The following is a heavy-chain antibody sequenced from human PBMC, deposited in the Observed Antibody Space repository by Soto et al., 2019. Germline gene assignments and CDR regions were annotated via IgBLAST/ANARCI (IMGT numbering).Heavy chain of an antibody. CDR2: ISSSSSYI. J-gene: IGHJ4*02. CDR1: GFTFSSYS. V-gene: IGHV3-21*01. Sequence: LRLSCAASGFTFSSYSMNWVRQAPGKGLEWVSSISSSSSYIYYADSVKGRFTISRDNAKNSLYLQMNSLRAEDTAVYYCARGIAVAKAPFEYWGKGTLGTSPQ. CDR3: ARGIAVAKAPFEY. D-gene: IGHD6-19*01.